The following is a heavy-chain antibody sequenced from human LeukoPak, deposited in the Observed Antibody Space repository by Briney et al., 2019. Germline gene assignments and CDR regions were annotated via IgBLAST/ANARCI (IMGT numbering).Heavy chain of an antibody. CDR3: ATPGGYFDARYYYYGMDV. CDR1: GYTLTELS. D-gene: IGHD3-9*01. CDR2: FDPEDGET. V-gene: IGHV1-24*01. J-gene: IGHJ6*04. Sequence: ASVKVSCKVSGYTLTELSMHWVRQAPGKGLEWMGGFDPEDGETIYAQKFQGRVTMTEDTSIDTAYMELSSLRSEDTAVYYCATPGGYFDARYYYYGMDVWGKGTTVTVSS.